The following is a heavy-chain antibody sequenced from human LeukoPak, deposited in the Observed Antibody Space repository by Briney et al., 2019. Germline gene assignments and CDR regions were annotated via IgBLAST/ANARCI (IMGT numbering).Heavy chain of an antibody. CDR3: AKDDDWGRYKH. Sequence: GGSLRLSCAASGFIFSSYDMHWVRRAPGKGLEWVAGITHDGKNTFYVDSVKGRFTISRDNSKNTQSLQMNSLRAEDTAVYYCAKDDDWGRYKHWGQGTLVTVSS. V-gene: IGHV3-30*18. J-gene: IGHJ1*01. D-gene: IGHD3-16*01. CDR2: ITHDGKNT. CDR1: GFIFSSYD.